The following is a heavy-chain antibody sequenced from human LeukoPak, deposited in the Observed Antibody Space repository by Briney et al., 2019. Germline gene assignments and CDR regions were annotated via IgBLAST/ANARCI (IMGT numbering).Heavy chain of an antibody. D-gene: IGHD6-13*01. V-gene: IGHV3-30*02. CDR2: IRYDGSNK. J-gene: IGHJ3*02. Sequence: GGSLRLSCAASGFTFSSYGMHWVRQAPGKGLEWVAFIRYDGSNKYYADSVKGRFTISRDNAKNSLYLQMNSLRAEDTAVYYCAQQLGSPFDIWGQGTMVTVSS. CDR3: AQQLGSPFDI. CDR1: GFTFSSYG.